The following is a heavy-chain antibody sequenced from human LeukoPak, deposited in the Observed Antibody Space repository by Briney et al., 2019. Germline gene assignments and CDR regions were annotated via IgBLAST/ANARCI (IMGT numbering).Heavy chain of an antibody. Sequence: GGSLRLSCAASGFTFSSYGMHWVRQAPGKGLEWVAVISYDGSNKYYADSVRGRFTISRDNSKNTLYLQMNSLRAEDTAVYCCAKEDGSGSPATDYGMDVWGKGTTVTVSS. CDR1: GFTFSSYG. J-gene: IGHJ6*04. D-gene: IGHD3-10*01. V-gene: IGHV3-30*18. CDR2: ISYDGSNK. CDR3: AKEDGSGSPATDYGMDV.